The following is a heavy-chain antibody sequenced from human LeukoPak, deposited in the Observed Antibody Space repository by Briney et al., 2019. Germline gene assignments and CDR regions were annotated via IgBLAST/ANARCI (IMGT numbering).Heavy chain of an antibody. J-gene: IGHJ3*02. CDR1: GYTFTGNY. D-gene: IGHD2-21*01. V-gene: IGHV1-2*02. CDR2: INPNSGDT. CDR3: ARAIGHFDI. Sequence: GASVKVSCKASGYTFTGNYMHWLRQTPGHGLEWMGWINPNSGDTKYARKFQDRVTITRDTSISTAYMELNRLRFDDTAIYYCARAIGHFDIWGQGTMITVSS.